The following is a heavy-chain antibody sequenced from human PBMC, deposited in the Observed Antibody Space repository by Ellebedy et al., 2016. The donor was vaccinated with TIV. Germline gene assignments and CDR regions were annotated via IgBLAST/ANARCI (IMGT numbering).Heavy chain of an antibody. Sequence: GESLKISCAASGFSFRSYWMSWVRQAPGKGLEWVANIYQDGSDQYYVDSVKGRFTISRDNANKSLFLQMNSLRVEDTAVHYCARRGSYGDYAVQVNSWFDTWGQGTLVSVSS. CDR2: IYQDGSDQ. D-gene: IGHD1-26*01. V-gene: IGHV3-7*01. CDR1: GFSFRSYW. J-gene: IGHJ5*02. CDR3: ARRGSYGDYAVQVNSWFDT.